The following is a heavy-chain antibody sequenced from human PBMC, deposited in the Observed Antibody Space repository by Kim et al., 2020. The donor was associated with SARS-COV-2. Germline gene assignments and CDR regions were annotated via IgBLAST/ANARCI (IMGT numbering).Heavy chain of an antibody. CDR1: GYSFTSYW. V-gene: IGHV5-51*01. CDR3: ARHGIAAAGTPRGVYYYGMDV. Sequence: GESLKISCKGSGYSFTSYWIGWVRQMPGKGLERMGIIYPGDSDTRYSPSFQGQVTISADKSISTAYLQWSSLKASDTAMYYCARHGIAAAGTPRGVYYYGMDVLGQGTTVTVSS. J-gene: IGHJ6*02. D-gene: IGHD6-13*01. CDR2: IYPGDSDT.